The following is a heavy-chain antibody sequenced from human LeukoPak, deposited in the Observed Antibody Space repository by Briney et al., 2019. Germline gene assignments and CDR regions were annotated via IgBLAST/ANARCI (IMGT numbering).Heavy chain of an antibody. CDR2: MNPNSGNT. CDR3: ARHGGSYASAFDI. V-gene: IGHV1-8*01. Sequence: GASVKVSCKASGYTFTSFHINWVRQATGQGLEWMGWMNPNSGNTGCAQKFQGRVTMTRNTSIGTAYMELSSLKASDTAMYYCARHGGSYASAFDIWGQGTMVTVSS. J-gene: IGHJ3*02. CDR1: GYTFTSFH. D-gene: IGHD1-26*01.